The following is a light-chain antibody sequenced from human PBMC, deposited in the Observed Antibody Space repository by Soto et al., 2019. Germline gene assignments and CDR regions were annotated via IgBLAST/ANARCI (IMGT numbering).Light chain of an antibody. CDR3: SSYASNTYVV. V-gene: IGLV2-14*01. Sequence: QSALTQPASVSGSPGQSITISCTGTSSDVGGYNYVSWYQQYPDKAPKLMIYEVSNRPSGVSNRFSGSKSGNTAALTISGLQAEDEADYYCSSYASNTYVVFGGGTKVTVL. J-gene: IGLJ2*01. CDR2: EVS. CDR1: SSDVGGYNY.